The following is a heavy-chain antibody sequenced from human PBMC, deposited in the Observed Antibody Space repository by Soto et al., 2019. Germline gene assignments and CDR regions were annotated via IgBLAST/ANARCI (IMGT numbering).Heavy chain of an antibody. D-gene: IGHD2-21*01. Sequence: LRLSCAAFGFSFSSYAMSWVRQAPGKGLEWVSAISGSGGSTYYADSVKGRFTISRDNSKNTLYLQMNSLRAEDTAVYCCAKVPYDYSYYLDYWGQGTLVTVSS. J-gene: IGHJ4*02. CDR2: ISGSGGST. CDR3: AKVPYDYSYYLDY. V-gene: IGHV3-23*01. CDR1: GFSFSSYA.